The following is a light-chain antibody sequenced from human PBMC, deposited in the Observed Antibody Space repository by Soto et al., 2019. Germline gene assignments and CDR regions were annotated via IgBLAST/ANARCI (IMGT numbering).Light chain of an antibody. Sequence: EIVLTQSPGTLSLSPGDRATLSCRASQSVGTYLAWYQQKPGKAPRLLIYGASSMATGIPDRFSGSGSGTDVTLTISRLEPEDSAVYYCQQYVSIPLTFGGGTKVEIK. CDR3: QQYVSIPLT. V-gene: IGKV3-20*01. CDR2: GAS. CDR1: QSVGTY. J-gene: IGKJ4*01.